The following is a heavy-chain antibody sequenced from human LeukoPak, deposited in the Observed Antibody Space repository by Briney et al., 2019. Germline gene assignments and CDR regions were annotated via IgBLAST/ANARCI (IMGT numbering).Heavy chain of an antibody. D-gene: IGHD3-3*01. CDR2: ISAYNGNT. V-gene: IGHV1-18*01. CDR1: GYTFTSYG. J-gene: IGHJ3*02. CDR3: ARDGRFLEWSNAFDI. Sequence: ASVKVSCKASGYTFTSYGISWVRQAPGQGLEWMGWISAYNGNTNYAQKLQGRVTMTTDTSTSTAYMELRSLRSDDTAVYYCARDGRFLEWSNAFDIWAKGQWSPSLQ.